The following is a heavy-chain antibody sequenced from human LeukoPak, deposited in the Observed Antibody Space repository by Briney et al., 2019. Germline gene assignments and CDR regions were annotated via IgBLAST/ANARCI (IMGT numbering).Heavy chain of an antibody. CDR2: INPNSGGT. J-gene: IGHJ4*02. V-gene: IGHV1-2*02. D-gene: IGHD6-13*01. Sequence: ASVKVSCKASGYTFTGYYMHWVRQAPGQGLEWMGWINPNSGGTNYAQKFQGRVTMTRDTSISTAYMELSRLRSDDTAVYYCARSPYSSSWCDYWGQGTLVTVSS. CDR1: GYTFTGYY. CDR3: ARSPYSSSWCDY.